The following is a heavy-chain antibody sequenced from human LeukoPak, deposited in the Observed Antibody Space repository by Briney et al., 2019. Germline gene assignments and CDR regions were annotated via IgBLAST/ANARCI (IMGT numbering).Heavy chain of an antibody. Sequence: SETLSLTCTVSGGSISSGGYSWSWIRQHPGKGLEWIGYIYYSGSTYYNPSLKSRVTISVDTSKNQFSLKLSSVTAADTAVYYCARVPHSSHYLGYWGQGTLVTVSS. CDR3: ARVPHSSHYLGY. CDR1: GGSISSGGYS. D-gene: IGHD3-22*01. V-gene: IGHV4-31*03. CDR2: IYYSGST. J-gene: IGHJ4*02.